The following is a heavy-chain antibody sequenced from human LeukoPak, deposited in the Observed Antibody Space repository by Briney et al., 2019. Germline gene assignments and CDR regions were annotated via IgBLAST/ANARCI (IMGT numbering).Heavy chain of an antibody. J-gene: IGHJ3*02. D-gene: IGHD6-19*01. Sequence: SETLSLTCTVSGGSISSYYWSWIRQPPGKGLEWVGYIYYSGSTNYNPSLKSRVTISVDTSKNQFSLKLSSVTAADTAVYYCARGFFSVGYSSGWYIPSAFDIWGQGTMVTVSS. CDR1: GGSISSYY. V-gene: IGHV4-59*01. CDR2: IYYSGST. CDR3: ARGFFSVGYSSGWYIPSAFDI.